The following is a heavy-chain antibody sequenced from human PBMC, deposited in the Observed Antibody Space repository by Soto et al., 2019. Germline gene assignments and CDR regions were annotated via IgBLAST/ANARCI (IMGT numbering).Heavy chain of an antibody. Sequence: EVQLVESGGGLVQPGGSLRLSCSGSGFTFSSWEMNWVRQAPGKGLEWVAYISRSGTTIYYTDSVRGRFTVSRDNAKNSVYLQMNSLSDDDTAIYYGTRVAVATFGYWGQGTLVTVSS. CDR2: ISRSGTTI. D-gene: IGHD2-15*01. J-gene: IGHJ4*02. V-gene: IGHV3-48*03. CDR1: GFTFSSWE. CDR3: TRVAVATFGY.